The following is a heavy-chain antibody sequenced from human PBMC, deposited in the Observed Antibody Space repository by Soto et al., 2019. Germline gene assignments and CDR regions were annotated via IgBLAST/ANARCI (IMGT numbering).Heavy chain of an antibody. V-gene: IGHV5-51*01. CDR1: GYSFTSYW. Sequence: PGESLKISCKGSGYSFTSYWIGWVRQMPGKGLEWMGIIYPGDSDTRYSPSFQGQVTISADKSISTAYLQWSSLKASDTAMYYCAGGGVRGVITRTRDYYGTDVWGQGTTVTVS. CDR2: IYPGDSDT. J-gene: IGHJ6*02. CDR3: AGGGVRGVITRTRDYYGTDV. D-gene: IGHD3-10*01.